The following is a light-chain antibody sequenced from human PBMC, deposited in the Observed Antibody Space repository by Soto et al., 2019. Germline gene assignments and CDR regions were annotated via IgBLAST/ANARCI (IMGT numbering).Light chain of an antibody. CDR2: HAS. J-gene: IGKJ3*01. CDR3: QQRSNWPRT. V-gene: IGKV3-11*01. CDR1: QSVSIY. Sequence: EIVLTQSPATLSLSPGERATLSCRASQSVSIYLAWYQQKPGQAPRLLIYHASNRATGIPARFSGSASGTDFTLTISSLEPEDFGVYYCQQRSNWPRTFGPGTRVEIK.